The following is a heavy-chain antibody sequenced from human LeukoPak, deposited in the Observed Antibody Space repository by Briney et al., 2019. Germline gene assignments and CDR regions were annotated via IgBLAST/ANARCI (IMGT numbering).Heavy chain of an antibody. CDR3: ARAAAGMFDY. Sequence: SETLSLTCTVSGGSISSSSYYWGCIRQPPGKGLECVGNIYYTGSTYYNPSLKSRVTISVDTSKNQFSLKLSSVTAADTAVYYCARAAAGMFDYWGQGTLVTVSS. D-gene: IGHD6-13*01. CDR1: GGSISSSSYY. V-gene: IGHV4-39*07. J-gene: IGHJ4*02. CDR2: IYYTGST.